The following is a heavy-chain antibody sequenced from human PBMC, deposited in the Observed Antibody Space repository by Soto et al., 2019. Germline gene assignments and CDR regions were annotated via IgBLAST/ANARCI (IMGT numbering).Heavy chain of an antibody. CDR2: ITSSSSTI. Sequence: GGSLRLSCSASGFTFSSYAMNWVRQAPGKGLEWISYITSSSSTIHYADSVKGRFTSSRDNAKNSLYLQMNSLSDEDTAVYYCARDSYYYDSSGYYSSYYIDYWGQGTLVTVSS. V-gene: IGHV3-48*02. D-gene: IGHD3-22*01. CDR3: ARDSYYYDSSGYYSSYYIDY. J-gene: IGHJ4*02. CDR1: GFTFSSYA.